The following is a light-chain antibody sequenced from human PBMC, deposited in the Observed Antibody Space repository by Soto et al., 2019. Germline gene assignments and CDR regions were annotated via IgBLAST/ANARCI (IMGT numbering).Light chain of an antibody. V-gene: IGKV3-11*01. CDR3: QQRSNWPQWT. Sequence: EVVLTHAPATLYLSPGERATLSCRASQSVGTYLAWYQQKPGQPPRLLIYDASNRATGIPARFSGSGSGTDFTLTISSLEPEDSAVYYCQQRSNWPQWTFGPGTKVDF. J-gene: IGKJ3*01. CDR1: QSVGTY. CDR2: DAS.